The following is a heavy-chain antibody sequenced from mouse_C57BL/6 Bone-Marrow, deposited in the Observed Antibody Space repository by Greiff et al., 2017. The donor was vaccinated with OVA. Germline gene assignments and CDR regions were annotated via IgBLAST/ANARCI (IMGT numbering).Heavy chain of an antibody. V-gene: IGHV1-5*01. CDR1: GYTFTSYW. CDR3: TSAALRRGYYFDY. CDR2: IYPGNSDT. Sequence: EVQRVESGTVLARPGASVKMSCKTSGYTFTSYWMHWVKQRPGQGLEWIGAIYPGNSDTSYNQKFKGKAKLTAVTSASTAYMELSSLTNEDSAVYYCTSAALRRGYYFDYWGQGTTLTVSS. J-gene: IGHJ2*01. D-gene: IGHD2-12*01.